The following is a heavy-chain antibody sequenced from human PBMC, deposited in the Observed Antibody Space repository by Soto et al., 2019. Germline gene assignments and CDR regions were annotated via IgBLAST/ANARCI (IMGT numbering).Heavy chain of an antibody. D-gene: IGHD3-3*01. Sequence: EVQLLESGGGLVQPGGSLRLSCAASGFTFSSYAMSWVRQAPGKGLEWVSAISGSGGSTYYADSVKGRFTISRDNSKNTLYLQMNSLRAEDTAVYYCAKNNYDFWSGSSNYYYMDVWGKGTTVTVSS. CDR3: AKNNYDFWSGSSNYYYMDV. CDR2: ISGSGGST. CDR1: GFTFSSYA. V-gene: IGHV3-23*01. J-gene: IGHJ6*03.